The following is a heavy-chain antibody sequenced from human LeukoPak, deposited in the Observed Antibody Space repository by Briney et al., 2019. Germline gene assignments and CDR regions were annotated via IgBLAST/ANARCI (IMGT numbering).Heavy chain of an antibody. D-gene: IGHD6-13*01. J-gene: IGHJ4*02. CDR1: GGTFSSYA. CDR2: IIPIFGTA. V-gene: IGHV1-69*06. CDR3: ARGSSWYGQVDY. Sequence: SVKVSCKASGGTFSSYAISWVRQAPGQGLEWMGGIIPIFGTANYAQKFQGRVTITADKSTSTAYMELSSLRSEDTAVYYCARGSSWYGQVDYWGQGTLVTVSS.